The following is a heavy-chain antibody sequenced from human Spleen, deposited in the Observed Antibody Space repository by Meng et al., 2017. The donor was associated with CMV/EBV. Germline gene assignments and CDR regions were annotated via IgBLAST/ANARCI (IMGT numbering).Heavy chain of an antibody. V-gene: IGHV4-34*01. J-gene: IGHJ4*02. CDR3: ARGRDSYFDY. CDR1: DESFSDFY. Sequence: QVQLQQWGSGLLKPSETLSLTCTGYDESFSDFYWSWVRQAPGKWLEWIGEINHLGTTNYNPSLQSRVAMSIDKSKNHFSLKLSSVTAADMAVYYCARGRDSYFDYWGQGALVTVSS. CDR2: INHLGTT. D-gene: IGHD2-21*02.